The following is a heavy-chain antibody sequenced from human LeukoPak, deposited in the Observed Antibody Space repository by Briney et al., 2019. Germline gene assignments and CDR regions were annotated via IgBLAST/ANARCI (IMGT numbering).Heavy chain of an antibody. CDR1: RFTFSYFA. V-gene: IGHV3-30*18. D-gene: IGHD6-13*01. J-gene: IGHJ4*02. Sequence: QSGGSLRLSCAASRFTFSYFAMHWVRQAPGKGLEWVAVLSDDGSNKFYADSVKGRFTISRDNSKNTLYLQMNSLRAEDTAFYYCAKDPHSSSWYYFDSWGQGTLSPSPQ. CDR2: LSDDGSNK. CDR3: AKDPHSSSWYYFDS.